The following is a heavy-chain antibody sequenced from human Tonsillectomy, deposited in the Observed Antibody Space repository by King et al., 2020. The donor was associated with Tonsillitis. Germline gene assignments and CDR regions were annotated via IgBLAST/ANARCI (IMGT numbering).Heavy chain of an antibody. CDR1: GFTFSSYG. CDR2: ISYDGSNK. J-gene: IGHJ4*02. CDR3: AKVAHDSDILTVHYFDN. V-gene: IGHV3-30*18. D-gene: IGHD3-9*01. Sequence: VQLVESGGGVVQPGRSLRLSCAASGFTFSSYGMHWVRQAPGKGLEWVALISYDGSNKYYADSVKGRFTISRDNSKNTLYLQMNSLRAYDTAVYYCAKVAHDSDILTVHYFDNWGQRTLVTVSS.